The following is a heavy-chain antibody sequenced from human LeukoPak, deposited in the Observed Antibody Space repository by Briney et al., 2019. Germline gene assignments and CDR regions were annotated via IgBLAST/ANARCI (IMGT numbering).Heavy chain of an antibody. CDR1: GVSINSHY. CDR3: VVSPNQDFFDY. Sequence: PSETLSLTCTVSGVSINSHYLNWIRQPPGKGLEWIGYIYGSGRTNYNPSLKSRVTMSVDTSQSQFSLNLNSLTAADTAAYYCVVSPNQDFFDYWGQGPLVTVSS. V-gene: IGHV4-4*09. J-gene: IGHJ4*02. CDR2: IYGSGRT.